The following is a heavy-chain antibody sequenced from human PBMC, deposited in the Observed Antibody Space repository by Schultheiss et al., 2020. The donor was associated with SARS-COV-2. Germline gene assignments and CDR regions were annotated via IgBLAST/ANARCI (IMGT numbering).Heavy chain of an antibody. Sequence: SETLSLTCAVYGGSFSGYYWSWIRQPPGKGLEWIGYIYYSGSTNYNPSLKSRVTISVDTSKNQFSLKLSSVTAADTAVYYCARGMGRPRSFVVVPAAQGRNWFDPWGQGTLVTVSS. CDR1: GGSFSGYY. CDR2: IYYSGST. CDR3: ARGMGRPRSFVVVPAAQGRNWFDP. V-gene: IGHV4-59*01. J-gene: IGHJ5*02. D-gene: IGHD2-2*01.